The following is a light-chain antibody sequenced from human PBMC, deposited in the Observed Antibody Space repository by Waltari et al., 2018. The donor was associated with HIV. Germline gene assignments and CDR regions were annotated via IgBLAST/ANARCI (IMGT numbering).Light chain of an antibody. CDR1: QSISSS. V-gene: IGKV1-39*01. CDR3: QQSNSSPFT. J-gene: IGKJ3*01. Sequence: DIQMTQSPSSLSASVGDRVTITCRASQSISSSFNWYKQKPGKAPKLLIYAESRLQSGVPTRFSGRRCGTDFTITISSLQPEDFATDYIQQSNSSPFTFGPETKVDIK. CDR2: AES.